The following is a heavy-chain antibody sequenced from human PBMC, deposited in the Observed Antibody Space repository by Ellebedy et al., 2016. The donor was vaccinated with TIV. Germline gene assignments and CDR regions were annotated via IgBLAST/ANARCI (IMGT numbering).Heavy chain of an antibody. CDR3: ARDQHFAFDV. CDR1: GFPFSSCS. D-gene: IGHD2/OR15-2a*01. CDR2: ISRDGGAT. V-gene: IGHV3-48*02. J-gene: IGHJ2*01. Sequence: PGGSLRLSCAASGFPFSSCSMNWVRQAPGKGLEWLSYISRDGGATYYADSVRGRFTISRDNVKNSMFLQMNSLRDDDTAVYSCARDQHFAFDVWGRGTLVTVSS.